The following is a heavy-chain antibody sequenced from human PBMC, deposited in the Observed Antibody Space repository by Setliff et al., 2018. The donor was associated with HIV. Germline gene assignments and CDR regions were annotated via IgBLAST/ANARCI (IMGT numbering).Heavy chain of an antibody. D-gene: IGHD3-16*01. CDR2: FDPEDGET. J-gene: IGHJ6*03. CDR1: GGTFRSHE. Sequence: ASVKVSCKASGGTFRSHEISWVRQAPGQGLEGMGGFDPEDGETMYAQKFQGRLTMTEDTSTDTAYMELSSLKSEDTAVYYCATERAGPWGNYNYYYMDVWGRGTTVTVSS. V-gene: IGHV1-24*01. CDR3: ATERAGPWGNYNYYYMDV.